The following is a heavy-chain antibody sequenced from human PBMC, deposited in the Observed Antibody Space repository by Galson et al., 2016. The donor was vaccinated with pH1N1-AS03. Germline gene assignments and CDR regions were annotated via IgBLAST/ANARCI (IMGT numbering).Heavy chain of an antibody. CDR2: INWDGSSL. Sequence: SLRLSCAASGFIFDDYAMHWVRQAPGKGLEWVALINWDGSSLFHADSVKGRFTISRDNSKNSLYLQMKSLRVEDTALYYCAKDYSTGGNSPTFDFWGLGTLVT. CDR3: AKDYSTGGNSPTFDF. V-gene: IGHV3-43D*03. J-gene: IGHJ4*02. D-gene: IGHD4-23*01. CDR1: GFIFDDYA.